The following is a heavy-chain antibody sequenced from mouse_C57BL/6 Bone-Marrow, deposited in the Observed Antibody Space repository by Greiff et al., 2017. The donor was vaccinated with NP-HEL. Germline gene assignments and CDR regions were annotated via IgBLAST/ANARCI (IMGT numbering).Heavy chain of an antibody. D-gene: IGHD2-3*01. Sequence: QVHVKQPGAELVKPGASVKLSCKASGYTFTSYWMHWVKQRPGQGLEWIGMIHPNSGSTNYNEKFKSKATLTVDKSSSTAYMQLSSLTSEDSAVYYCARDGYLRAWFAYWGQGTLVTVSA. V-gene: IGHV1-64*01. CDR3: ARDGYLRAWFAY. J-gene: IGHJ3*01. CDR1: GYTFTSYW. CDR2: IHPNSGST.